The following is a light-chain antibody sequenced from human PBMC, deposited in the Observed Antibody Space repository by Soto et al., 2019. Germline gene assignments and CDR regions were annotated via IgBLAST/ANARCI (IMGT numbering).Light chain of an antibody. CDR3: SSFAGSNNYV. V-gene: IGLV2-14*01. CDR1: SSDVGANIF. Sequence: QSVLTQPASVSGSPGQSITISCTGTSSDVGANIFVSWYQQHPGKVPKLMIYTVSSRPSGVSQRFSGSKSGNTASLTISGLQAEDEADYYCSSFAGSNNYVFGTGTKVTVL. CDR2: TVS. J-gene: IGLJ1*01.